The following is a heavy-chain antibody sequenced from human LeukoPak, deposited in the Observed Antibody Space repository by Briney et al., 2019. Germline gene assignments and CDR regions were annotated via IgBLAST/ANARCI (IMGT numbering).Heavy chain of an antibody. Sequence: ASVKVSCKASGYTFTGYYMHWVRQAPGQGLEWMGIINPSGGSTSYAQKFQGRVTMTRDMSTSTVYMELSSLRSEDTAVYYCARDFGLQNYYFDYWGQGTLVTVSS. CDR1: GYTFTGYY. CDR2: INPSGGST. J-gene: IGHJ4*02. CDR3: ARDFGLQNYYFDY. V-gene: IGHV1-46*01. D-gene: IGHD4-11*01.